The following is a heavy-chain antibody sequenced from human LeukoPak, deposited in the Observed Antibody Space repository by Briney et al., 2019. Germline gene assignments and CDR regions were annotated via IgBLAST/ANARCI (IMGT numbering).Heavy chain of an antibody. D-gene: IGHD3-22*01. Sequence: GGSLRLSCAASGFTFSSYAMSWVRQAPGKGLEWVSAISGSGGSTYYADSVKGRFTISRDNSKNTLYLQMNSLRAEDTAVYYCAKDLSYYYDSRGYYNPRNTVNYFDYWGQGTLVTVSS. V-gene: IGHV3-23*01. CDR3: AKDLSYYYDSRGYYNPRNTVNYFDY. J-gene: IGHJ4*02. CDR2: ISGSGGST. CDR1: GFTFSSYA.